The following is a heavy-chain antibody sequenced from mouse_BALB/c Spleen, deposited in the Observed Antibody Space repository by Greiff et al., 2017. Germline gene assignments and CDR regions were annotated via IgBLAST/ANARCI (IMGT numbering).Heavy chain of an antibody. D-gene: IGHD2-4*01. CDR2: ILPGSGST. CDR1: GYTFSSYW. Sequence: VQLQQSGAELMKPGASVKISCKATGYTFSSYWIAWVKQRPGHGLEWIGEILPGSGSTNYNEKFKGKATFTADTSSNTAYMQLSSLTSEDSAVYYCARSMITRPMDYWGQGTSVTVTS. J-gene: IGHJ4*01. CDR3: ARSMITRPMDY. V-gene: IGHV1-9*01.